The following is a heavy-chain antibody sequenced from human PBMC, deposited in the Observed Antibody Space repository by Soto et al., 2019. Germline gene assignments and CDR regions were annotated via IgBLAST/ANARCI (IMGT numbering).Heavy chain of an antibody. D-gene: IGHD3-22*01. CDR2: IYYSGST. CDR1: GGSISSYY. Sequence: PSETLSLTCTVSGGSISSYYWSWIRQPPGEGLEWIGYIYYSGSTNYNPSLKSRVTISVDTSKNQFSLKLSSVTAADTAVYYCARENAGGPYYYDSSGYDYWGQGTLVTVSS. J-gene: IGHJ4*02. CDR3: ARENAGGPYYYDSSGYDY. V-gene: IGHV4-59*01.